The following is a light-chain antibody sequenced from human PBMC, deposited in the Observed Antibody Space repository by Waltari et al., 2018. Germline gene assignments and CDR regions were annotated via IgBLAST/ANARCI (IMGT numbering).Light chain of an antibody. J-gene: IGKJ2*01. Sequence: EIVLTQSPGTGSLSPGDRATLSCWASQSVRIYLAWYQQKPGQAPRLLIYHASTRATGIPDRFSASGSGTDFTLTISRLEPDDFAVYYCQQYGSSIMYTFGQGTKLEIK. CDR1: QSVRIY. CDR2: HAS. V-gene: IGKV3-20*01. CDR3: QQYGSSIMYT.